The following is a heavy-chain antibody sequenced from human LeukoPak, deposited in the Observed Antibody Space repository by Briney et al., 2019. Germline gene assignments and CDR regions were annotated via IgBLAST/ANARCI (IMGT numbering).Heavy chain of an antibody. J-gene: IGHJ4*02. V-gene: IGHV7-4-1*02. Sequence: ASVKVSCKASRYTFSEYAMIWVRQAPEQGLEWMGWINTDTGNPTYAQGFTGRFVFSLDTSVSTAYLQISSLEAEDTAVYYCARGRRYCDSTTCYGMYYVDYWGQGTLVTVSS. CDR3: ARGRRYCDSTTCYGMYYVDY. CDR1: RYTFSEYA. D-gene: IGHD2-2*01. CDR2: INTDTGNP.